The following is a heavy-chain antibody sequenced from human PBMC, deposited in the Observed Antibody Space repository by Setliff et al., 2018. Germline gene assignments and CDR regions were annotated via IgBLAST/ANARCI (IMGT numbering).Heavy chain of an antibody. CDR3: ARPDQRGYYLEGAFDI. D-gene: IGHD3-22*01. CDR1: GFTFSNYA. V-gene: IGHV3-23*01. J-gene: IGHJ3*02. CDR2: ISDSGGST. Sequence: GGSLRLSCAASGFTFSNYALSWVRQAPGKGLEWVSAISDSGGSTYYADSVKGRFTISRDNSKSTLYLQMGSLRAEDMAVYYCARPDQRGYYLEGAFDIWGQGTMVTVSS.